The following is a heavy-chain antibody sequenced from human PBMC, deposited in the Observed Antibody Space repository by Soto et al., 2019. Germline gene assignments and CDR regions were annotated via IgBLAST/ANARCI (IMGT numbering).Heavy chain of an antibody. Sequence: EVQLVESGGGLVQPGGSLRLSCAASGFTLSGRSMHWVRQAPGKGLVWVSGIDNAGTDSTYADSVKGRFTSSRDNAKIMLYLQMNSLRGEDTAVYYCARGWFGPDVWGKGTTVTVSS. CDR1: GFTLSGRS. D-gene: IGHD3-10*01. CDR2: IDNAGTDS. V-gene: IGHV3-74*01. J-gene: IGHJ6*04. CDR3: ARGWFGPDV.